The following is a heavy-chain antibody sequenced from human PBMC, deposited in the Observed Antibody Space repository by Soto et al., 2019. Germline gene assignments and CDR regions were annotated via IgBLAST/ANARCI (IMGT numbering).Heavy chain of an antibody. CDR3: ARAGTTMVRGVISGWFDP. Sequence: PSETLSLTCTVSGGSISSYYWRWIRQPPGKGLEWIGYIYYSGSTNYNPSLKSRVTISVDTSKNQFSLKLSSVTAADTAVYYCARAGTTMVRGVISGWFDPWGQGTLVT. D-gene: IGHD3-10*01. CDR2: IYYSGST. CDR1: GGSISSYY. V-gene: IGHV4-59*01. J-gene: IGHJ5*02.